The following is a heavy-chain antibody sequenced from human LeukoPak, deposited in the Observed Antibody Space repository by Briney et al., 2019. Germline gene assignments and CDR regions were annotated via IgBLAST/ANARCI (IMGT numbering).Heavy chain of an antibody. CDR1: GFTFSSYA. CDR3: AKDRTPELLWFGESNDAFDI. V-gene: IGHV3-23*01. CDR2: ISGSGGST. J-gene: IGHJ3*02. D-gene: IGHD3-10*01. Sequence: PGGSLRLSCAASGFTFSSYAMSCVCQAPGKGLEWVSAISGSGGSTYYADSVKGRFTISRDNSKNTLYLQMNSLRAEDTAVYYCAKDRTPELLWFGESNDAFDIWGQGTMVTVSS.